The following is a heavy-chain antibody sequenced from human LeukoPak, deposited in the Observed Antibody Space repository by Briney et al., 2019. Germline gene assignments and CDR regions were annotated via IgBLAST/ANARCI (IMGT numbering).Heavy chain of an antibody. D-gene: IGHD3-9*01. V-gene: IGHV4-59*01. Sequence: SETLSLTCTVSAGSISSYYWSWIRQPPGKGLEWIGYIYYSGSTNYNPCLRSRVTISVDTSKNQFSLKLSSVTAADTAVYYCARVDYDIKKVAFDYWGQGTLVTVSS. J-gene: IGHJ4*02. CDR1: AGSISSYY. CDR2: IYYSGST. CDR3: ARVDYDIKKVAFDY.